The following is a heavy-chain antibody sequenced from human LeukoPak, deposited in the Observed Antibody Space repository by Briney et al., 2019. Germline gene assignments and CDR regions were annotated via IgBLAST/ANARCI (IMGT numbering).Heavy chain of an antibody. CDR2: INHSGST. V-gene: IGHV4-34*01. CDR1: GGSFSGYY. Sequence: PSETLSLTCAVYGGSFSGYYWSWIRQPPGKGLEWIGEINHSGSTNYNPSLKSRVTISVDTSKDQFSLKLSSVTAADTAVYYCARSRGGQWRYYYYYMDVWGKGTTVTVSS. D-gene: IGHD6-19*01. CDR3: ARSRGGQWRYYYYYMDV. J-gene: IGHJ6*03.